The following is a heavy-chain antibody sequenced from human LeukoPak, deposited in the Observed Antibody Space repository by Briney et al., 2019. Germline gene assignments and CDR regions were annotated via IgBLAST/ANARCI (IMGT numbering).Heavy chain of an antibody. D-gene: IGHD2-8*01. V-gene: IGHV4-38-2*02. CDR1: GYSLTTTYY. Sequence: SETLSLTCTVSGYSLTTTYYWAWFRQPPGKGLEWIATVFQLQTVRTFYNPSLESRVTMSLDTSQNQFSLNLTSVTAADTALYFCARVLNAPKFIASWGQGTLVTVSS. CDR3: ARVLNAPKFIAS. J-gene: IGHJ4*02. CDR2: VFQLQTVRT.